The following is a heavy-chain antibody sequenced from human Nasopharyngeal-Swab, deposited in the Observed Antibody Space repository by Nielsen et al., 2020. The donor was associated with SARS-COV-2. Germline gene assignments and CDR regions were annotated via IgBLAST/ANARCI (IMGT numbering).Heavy chain of an antibody. CDR3: TTDAVAGTTSYYYYGMDV. Sequence: GESLKISCAASGFTFSNAWMSWVRQAPGKGLEWVGRIKSKTDGGTTDYAAPVKGRFTISRDDSKNTLYLQMNSLKTEDTAVYYCTTDAVAGTTSYYYYGMDVWGQGTTVTVSS. CDR2: IKSKTDGGTT. J-gene: IGHJ6*02. CDR1: GFTFSNAW. D-gene: IGHD6-19*01. V-gene: IGHV3-15*01.